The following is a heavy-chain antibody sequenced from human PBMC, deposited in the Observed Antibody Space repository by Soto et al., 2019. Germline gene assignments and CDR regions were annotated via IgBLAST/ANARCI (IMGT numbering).Heavy chain of an antibody. CDR1: GYTFSDYY. V-gene: IGHV3-11*04. CDR3: ASHYDMWSGYLSPVDY. D-gene: IGHD3-3*01. CDR2: IDTSGTKI. Sequence: PGGSLRLSCAASGYTFSDYYMSWIRQAPGKGLEWISYIDTSGTKIYYADYVKGRFTITRDNAKNSLYLEMNSLRDEDTAVYYCASHYDMWSGYLSPVDYWGQGTQVTVSS. J-gene: IGHJ4*02.